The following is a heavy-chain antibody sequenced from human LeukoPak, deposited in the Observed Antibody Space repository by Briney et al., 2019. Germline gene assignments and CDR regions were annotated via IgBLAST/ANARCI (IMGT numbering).Heavy chain of an antibody. CDR3: ARSGTTYYYDSGTRI. Sequence: GGSLRLSCAASGFTFSSYGMHWVRQAPGKGLEWVAVILSDGSKEFYTDSVKGRFTISRDNSKNTLYLQMNSLRADDTAVYYCARSGTTYYYDSGTRIWGQGTMVFVSS. CDR2: ILSDGSKE. CDR1: GFTFSSYG. V-gene: IGHV3-33*01. J-gene: IGHJ3*02. D-gene: IGHD3-22*01.